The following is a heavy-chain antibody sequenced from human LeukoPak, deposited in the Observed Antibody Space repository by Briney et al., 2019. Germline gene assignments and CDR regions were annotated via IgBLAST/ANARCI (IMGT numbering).Heavy chain of an antibody. CDR2: IYPGDSDT. CDR1: GYSFTSYW. D-gene: IGHD1-26*01. V-gene: IGHV5-51*01. Sequence: GESLKISCKGSGYSFTSYWIGWVRQMPGKGLEWMGIIYPGDSDTRYSPSFQGQVTISADKSISTAYLQWSSLKASDTAMYYCARHDDGGSYVNAFDTWGQGTMVTVSS. CDR3: ARHDDGGSYVNAFDT. J-gene: IGHJ3*02.